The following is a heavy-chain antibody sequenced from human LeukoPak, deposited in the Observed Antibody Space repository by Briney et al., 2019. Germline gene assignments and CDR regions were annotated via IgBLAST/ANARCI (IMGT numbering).Heavy chain of an antibody. CDR3: ARGPHCSSTSCYRNWFDP. J-gene: IGHJ5*02. CDR2: IITILGIA. CDR1: GGTFISYT. V-gene: IGHV1-69*02. Sequence: SVKVSCKGSGGTFISYTISWVRQAPGQGLEWMGRIITILGIANYAQKFQGRVTITADKSTSTAYMELSSLRSEDTAVYYCARGPHCSSTSCYRNWFDPWGQGTLVTVSS. D-gene: IGHD2-2*01.